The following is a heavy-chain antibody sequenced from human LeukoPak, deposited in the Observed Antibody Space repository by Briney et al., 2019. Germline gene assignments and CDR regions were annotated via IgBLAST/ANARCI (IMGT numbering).Heavy chain of an antibody. V-gene: IGHV1-3*01. CDR1: GYTFTSYA. CDR2: INAGNGNT. Sequence: GASVKVSCTASGYTFTSYAMHWVRQAPGQRLEWMGWINAGNGNTKYSQKFQGRVTITRDTSASTAYMELSSLRSEDTAVYYCARSGGYYDSSGYTNWFDPWGQGTLVTVSS. CDR3: ARSGGYYDSSGYTNWFDP. J-gene: IGHJ5*02. D-gene: IGHD3-22*01.